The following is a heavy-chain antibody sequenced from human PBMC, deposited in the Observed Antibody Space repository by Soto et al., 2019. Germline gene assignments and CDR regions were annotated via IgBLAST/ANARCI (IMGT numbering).Heavy chain of an antibody. Sequence: GGSLRLSCAASGFTFGTTDMSWVRQAPGEGLEWVSTIDGSGGITYYADSVKGRFTISRDNSRNTVYLQMDSLRGDDTALYYCVKNSGWFNTWGQGALVTVSS. CDR3: VKNSGWFNT. CDR1: GFTFGTTD. J-gene: IGHJ5*02. V-gene: IGHV3-23*01. CDR2: IDGSGGIT. D-gene: IGHD3-10*01.